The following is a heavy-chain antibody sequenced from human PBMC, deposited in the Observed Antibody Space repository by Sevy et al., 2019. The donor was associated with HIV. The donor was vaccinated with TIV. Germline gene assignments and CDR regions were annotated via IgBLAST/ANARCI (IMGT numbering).Heavy chain of an antibody. CDR3: AGLGGATSGPFDN. Sequence: GGSLRLSCAASGLNFGGSYMSWVRQAPGKGLEWVSTLYSHVPYYSDAVKGRFTSSIDSSENTLNLQMNSLRPDDTAVYYCAGLGGATSGPFDNWGQGTLVTVSS. D-gene: IGHD5-12*01. CDR2: LYSHVP. J-gene: IGHJ4*02. CDR1: GLNFGGSY. V-gene: IGHV3-66*02.